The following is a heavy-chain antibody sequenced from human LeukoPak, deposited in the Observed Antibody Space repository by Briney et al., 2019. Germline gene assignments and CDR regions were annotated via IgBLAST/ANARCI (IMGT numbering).Heavy chain of an antibody. Sequence: GESRKISCKGSGYSFANYWIGWVRQMPGKGLEWMGIIYPSDSNTRYNPSFQGQVTISADKSISTAYLQWSSLKASDTAMYYCALNPRGYCSGGSCYIGYWGQGTLVTVSS. D-gene: IGHD2-15*01. CDR1: GYSFANYW. CDR2: IYPSDSNT. J-gene: IGHJ4*02. CDR3: ALNPRGYCSGGSCYIGY. V-gene: IGHV5-51*01.